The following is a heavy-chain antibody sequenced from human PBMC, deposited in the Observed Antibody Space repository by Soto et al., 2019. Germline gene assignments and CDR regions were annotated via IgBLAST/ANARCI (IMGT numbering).Heavy chain of an antibody. Sequence: SSGKASCKASFYTFTSSYRHWVRPSPGQGLEWMGIINPSGGSTSYAQKFQGRVTMTRDTSTSTVYMELSSLRSEDTAVYYCAKAYYDFCSGYNDPNYHYYGMDVWGQGTTVT. J-gene: IGHJ6*02. V-gene: IGHV1-46*01. D-gene: IGHD3-3*01. CDR3: AKAYYDFCSGYNDPNYHYYGMDV. CDR2: INPSGGST. CDR1: FYTFTSSY.